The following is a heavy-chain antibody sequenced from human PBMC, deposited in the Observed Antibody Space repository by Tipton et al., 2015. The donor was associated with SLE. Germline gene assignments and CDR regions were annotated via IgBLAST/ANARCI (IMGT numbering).Heavy chain of an antibody. CDR3: ARPSGYDAGY. CDR2: ISYDGSNK. J-gene: IGHJ4*02. Sequence: SLRLSCAASGFTFNSYAMHWVRQAPGKGLEWVAVISYDGSNKYYADSLKGRFTISRDNSKNTLYLQMNSLRAEDTAVYYCARPSGYDAGYWGQGTLVTVSS. V-gene: IGHV3-30*14. D-gene: IGHD5-12*01. CDR1: GFTFNSYA.